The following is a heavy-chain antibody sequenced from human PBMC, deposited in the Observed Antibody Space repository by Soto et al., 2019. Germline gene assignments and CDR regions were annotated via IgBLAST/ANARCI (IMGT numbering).Heavy chain of an antibody. D-gene: IGHD1-20*01. J-gene: IGHJ6*02. Sequence: ASVKVSCKASGGTFSSYAISWVRQAPGQGLEWMGGIIPIFGTANYAQKFQGRVTITADESTSTAYMELSSLRSEDTAVYYCARGNWNYYGMDVWGQGTTVTVSS. CDR2: IIPIFGTA. V-gene: IGHV1-69*13. CDR1: GGTFSSYA. CDR3: ARGNWNYYGMDV.